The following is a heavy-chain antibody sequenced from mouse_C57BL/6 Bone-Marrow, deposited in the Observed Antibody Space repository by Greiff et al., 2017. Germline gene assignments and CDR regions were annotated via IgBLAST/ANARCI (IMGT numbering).Heavy chain of an antibody. Sequence: EVKLMESGEGLVKPGGSLKLSCAASGFTFSSYAMSWVRQTPEKRLEWVAYISSGGDYIYYADTVKGRFTISRDNARNTLYLQMSSLKSEDTAMYYFTRVLLGLDYWGQGTTLTVSS. CDR2: ISSGGDYI. D-gene: IGHD4-1*01. CDR3: TRVLLGLDY. CDR1: GFTFSSYA. J-gene: IGHJ2*01. V-gene: IGHV5-9-1*02.